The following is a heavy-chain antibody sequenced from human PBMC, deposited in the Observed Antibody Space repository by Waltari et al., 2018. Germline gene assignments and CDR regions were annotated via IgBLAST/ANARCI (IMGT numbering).Heavy chain of an antibody. D-gene: IGHD1-26*01. J-gene: IGHJ6*02. V-gene: IGHV4-59*11. CDR2: IYYSGST. CDR1: GGSISSHY. Sequence: QVQLQESGPGLVKPSETLSLTCTVSGGSISSHYWSWIRQPPGQGLEWIGYIYYSGSTNYNPSLKSRVTISVDTSKNQFSLKLSSVTAADTAVYYCARSASGSYGAYYYYGMDVWGQGTTVTVSS. CDR3: ARSASGSYGAYYYYGMDV.